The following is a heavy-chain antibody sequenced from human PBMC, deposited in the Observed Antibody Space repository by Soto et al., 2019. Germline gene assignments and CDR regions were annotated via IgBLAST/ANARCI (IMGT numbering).Heavy chain of an antibody. CDR2: ISSSSSTI. CDR1: GFTFSSYS. V-gene: IGHV3-48*02. Sequence: GGSLRLSCAASGFTFSSYSMNWVRQAPGKGLEWVSYISSSSSTIYYADSVKGRFTISRDNAKNSLYLQMNSLRDEDTAVYYCARATITMIVVVTPPDYWGQGTLVTVSS. D-gene: IGHD3-22*01. CDR3: ARATITMIVVVTPPDY. J-gene: IGHJ4*02.